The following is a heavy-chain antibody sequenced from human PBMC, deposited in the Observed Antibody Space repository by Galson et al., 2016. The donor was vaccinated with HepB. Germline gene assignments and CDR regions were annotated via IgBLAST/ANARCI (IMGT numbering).Heavy chain of an antibody. J-gene: IGHJ4*02. CDR2: IAARSDGS. V-gene: IGHV3-23*01. CDR1: GFTFSNYP. CDR3: VRDNFADY. D-gene: IGHD4-23*01. Sequence: SLRLSCAASGFTFSNYPMNWVRQAPGKGLLWVSTIAARSDGSYYEDSVRGRFTISRDNSKNTLSLQMNNLGVEDTALYFCVRDNFADYWGQGTLVTVSS.